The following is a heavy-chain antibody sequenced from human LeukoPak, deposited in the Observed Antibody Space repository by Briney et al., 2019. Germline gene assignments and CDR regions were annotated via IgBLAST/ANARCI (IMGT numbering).Heavy chain of an antibody. V-gene: IGHV4-34*01. CDR2: INHSGST. Sequence: RSETLSLTCAVYGGSFSGYYWSWIRQPPGKGLEWIGEINHSGSTNYNPSLKSRVTISVDTSKNQFSLKLSSVTAADTAVYYCARAREYDYWGQGTLVTVSS. CDR1: GGSFSGYY. CDR3: ARAREYDY. J-gene: IGHJ4*02. D-gene: IGHD2-2*01.